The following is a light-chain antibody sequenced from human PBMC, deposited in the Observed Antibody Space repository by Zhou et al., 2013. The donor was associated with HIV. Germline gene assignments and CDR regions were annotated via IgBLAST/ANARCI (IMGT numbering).Light chain of an antibody. CDR1: QSVTSSY. J-gene: IGKJ1*01. CDR2: GAS. V-gene: IGKV3-20*01. Sequence: ELVLTQSPGTLSLSPGERATLSCRASQSVTSSYIAWYQQQSPGRTPRLLIYGASGRATGIPDRFSGSGSGTEFTLSISSLQPEDFATYYCQQYSRWPGTFGQGTRVE. CDR3: QQYSRWPGT.